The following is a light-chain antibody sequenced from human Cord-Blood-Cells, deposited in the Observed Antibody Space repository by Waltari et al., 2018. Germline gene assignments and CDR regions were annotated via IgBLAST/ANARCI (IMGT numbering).Light chain of an antibody. CDR3: QQYDNLIT. Sequence: DITLTTSTSSLFASVGDRVTITCQASQDISNYLNWYQQKPGKAPKLLIYDASNLETGVPSRFSGSGSGTDFTFTISSLQPEDIATYYCQQYDNLITFGQGTRLEIK. CDR1: QDISNY. CDR2: DAS. V-gene: IGKV1-33*01. J-gene: IGKJ5*01.